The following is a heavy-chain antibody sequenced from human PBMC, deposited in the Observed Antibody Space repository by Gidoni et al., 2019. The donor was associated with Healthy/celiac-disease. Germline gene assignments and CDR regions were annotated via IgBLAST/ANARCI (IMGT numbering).Heavy chain of an antibody. CDR1: GYTFTSYG. CDR3: ARGSHRPFDY. D-gene: IGHD2-15*01. CDR2: VSTYSVNT. J-gene: IGHJ4*02. V-gene: IGHV1-18*04. Sequence: QVQLVQSGAELKKPGAAVKVSCKASGYTFTSYGISWVRQAPGQGLEWMGWVSTYSVNTKYAQNLQGRVTMSTDTSTSTAYMELRSLRSDDTAVYYCARGSHRPFDYWGQGTLVTVSS.